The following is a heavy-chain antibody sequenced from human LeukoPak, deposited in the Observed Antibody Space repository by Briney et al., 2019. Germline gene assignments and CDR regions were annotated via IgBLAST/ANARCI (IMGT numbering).Heavy chain of an antibody. J-gene: IGHJ4*02. CDR1: GNYW. CDR2: INSDGSWT. D-gene: IGHD2-2*01. V-gene: IGHV3-74*01. Sequence: GGSLRLSCAASGNYWMHWVRQAPGKGLVWVSHINSDGSWTSYADSVKGRFTISKDNAKNTVYLQMNNLRAEDTAAYYCVSFYETYWGRGTLVTVSS. CDR3: VSFYETY.